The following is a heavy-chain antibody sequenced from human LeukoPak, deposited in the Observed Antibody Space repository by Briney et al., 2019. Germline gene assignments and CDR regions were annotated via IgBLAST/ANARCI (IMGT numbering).Heavy chain of an antibody. D-gene: IGHD6-6*01. CDR2: ISWNSGSI. CDR1: GFTFDDYA. Sequence: GGSLRLSCAASGFTFDDYAMHWVRQAPGKGLEWVSGISWNSGSIGYADSVKGRFTISRDNAKNSLYLQMNSLRAEDTALYYCAKDSGYSSSSSLFDYWGQGTLVTVSS. J-gene: IGHJ4*02. CDR3: AKDSGYSSSSSLFDY. V-gene: IGHV3-9*01.